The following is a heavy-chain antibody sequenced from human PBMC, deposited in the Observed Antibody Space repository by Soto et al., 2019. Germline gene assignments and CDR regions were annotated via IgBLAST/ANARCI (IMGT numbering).Heavy chain of an antibody. CDR3: ARGAPSVSGYHLYYGMDV. CDR1: GYTFTSYD. V-gene: IGHV1-8*01. CDR2: MNPNSGNT. J-gene: IGHJ6*02. Sequence: QVQLVQSGAEVKKPGASVKVSCKASGYTFTSYDINWVRQATGQGLEWMGWMNPNSGNTGYAQKFQGRVTMTRNTSLSTAYMELSSLRSEDTAVYYCARGAPSVSGYHLYYGMDVWGQGTTVTVSS. D-gene: IGHD5-12*01.